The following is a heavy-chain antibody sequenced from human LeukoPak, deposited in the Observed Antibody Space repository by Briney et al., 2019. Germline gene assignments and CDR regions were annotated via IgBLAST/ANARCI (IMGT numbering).Heavy chain of an antibody. CDR2: ISYDGSND. D-gene: IGHD3-22*01. Sequence: PGGSLRLSCAASGFTFSSYGMHWVSQAPGKGLEWVAAISYDGSNDYYADSVKGRFTISRDNSKNTVYLQMNSLRIDDTAVYYCAREGPGSWGSSGPYFDYWGQGTLVTVSS. CDR3: AREGPGSWGSSGPYFDY. V-gene: IGHV3-30*03. J-gene: IGHJ4*02. CDR1: GFTFSSYG.